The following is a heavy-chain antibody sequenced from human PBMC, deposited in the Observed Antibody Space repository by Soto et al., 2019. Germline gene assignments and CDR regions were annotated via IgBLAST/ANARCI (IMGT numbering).Heavy chain of an antibody. D-gene: IGHD2-21*01. CDR3: AKDAVYNDGLWLMDH. CDR1: GFTFINYV. V-gene: IGHV3-30-3*01. J-gene: IGHJ4*02. Sequence: QMQLVESGGAVVQPGGSLRLSCAASGFTFINYVLHWVRQTPGRGLEWVAVISYDGSDIYYADSVKGRFTISKDNSKNTLYLQMNSLRADDTAVYYCAKDAVYNDGLWLMDHWGQGTLVTVSS. CDR2: ISYDGSDI.